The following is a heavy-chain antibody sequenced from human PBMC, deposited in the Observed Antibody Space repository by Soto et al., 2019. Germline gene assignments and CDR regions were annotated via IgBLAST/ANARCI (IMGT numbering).Heavy chain of an antibody. D-gene: IGHD1-1*01. CDR1: GYTFTSYD. Sequence: QVQLVQSGAEVKKPGASVKVSCKASGYTFTSYDINWVRQATGQGREWMGWMNPNSGNTGYAQKFQGRVTMTRNTYKSTAYMELSSLRSEDTAVYYCARVLSTNLRPDYWGQGTLVTVSS. J-gene: IGHJ4*02. CDR3: ARVLSTNLRPDY. CDR2: MNPNSGNT. V-gene: IGHV1-8*01.